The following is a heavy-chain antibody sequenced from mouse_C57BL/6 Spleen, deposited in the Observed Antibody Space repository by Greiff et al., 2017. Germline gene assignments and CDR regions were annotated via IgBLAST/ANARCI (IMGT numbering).Heavy chain of an antibody. Sequence: EVKLVESGGDLVKPGGSLKLSCAASGFTFSSYGMSWVRQTPDKRLEWVATISSGGSYTYYPDSVKGRFTISRDNAKNTLYLQMSSLKSEDTAMYYCARQEPSYYDCGGPFACWGQGTLVTVSA. CDR3: ARQEPSYYDCGGPFAC. J-gene: IGHJ3*01. D-gene: IGHD2-4*01. V-gene: IGHV5-6*02. CDR1: GFTFSSYG. CDR2: ISSGGSYT.